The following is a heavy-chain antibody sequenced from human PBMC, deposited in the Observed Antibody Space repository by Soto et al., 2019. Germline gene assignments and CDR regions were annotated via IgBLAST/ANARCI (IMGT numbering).Heavy chain of an antibody. V-gene: IGHV3-33*01. Sequence: QVQLVESGGGVVQPGRSLRLSCAASGFTFSSYGMHWVRQAPGKGLEWVALVWYDGGNKYYADSVKGRFTIYRDNSKNTLYLQMTSMRDEDTAVYYCVRATGYSGNDYVYYYGMDVWGQGTTVTVSS. CDR2: VWYDGGNK. J-gene: IGHJ6*02. CDR1: GFTFSSYG. CDR3: VRATGYSGNDYVYYYGMDV. D-gene: IGHD5-12*01.